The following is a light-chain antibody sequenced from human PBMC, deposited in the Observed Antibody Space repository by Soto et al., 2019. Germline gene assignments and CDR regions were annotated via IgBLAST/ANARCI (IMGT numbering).Light chain of an antibody. CDR2: WAS. CDR3: QQYYTIPPT. V-gene: IGKV4-1*01. Sequence: DIVITQSPESLAVSLGERATINCKSRQSVLYSSNYKNYLAWYQLRPGQPPKLLIYWASTRESGVPDRFSGIGSWTHFTLTITSLQAEDLAVYYCQQYYTIPPTFGQGTKLEIK. J-gene: IGKJ2*01. CDR1: QSVLYSSNYKNY.